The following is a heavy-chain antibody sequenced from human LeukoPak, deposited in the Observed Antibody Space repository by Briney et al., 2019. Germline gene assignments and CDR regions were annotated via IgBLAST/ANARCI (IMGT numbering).Heavy chain of an antibody. J-gene: IGHJ6*03. CDR2: ISSSSSYI. V-gene: IGHV3-21*01. Sequence: PGGSLRLSCAASGFTFSSYSMNWVRQAPGKGLEWVPSISSSSSYIYYADSVKGRFTISRDNAKNSLYLQMNSLRAEDTAVYYCARGVLRYFDWFSYYYYYYMDVWGKGTTVTVSS. CDR3: ARGVLRYFDWFSYYYYYYMDV. D-gene: IGHD3-9*01. CDR1: GFTFSSYS.